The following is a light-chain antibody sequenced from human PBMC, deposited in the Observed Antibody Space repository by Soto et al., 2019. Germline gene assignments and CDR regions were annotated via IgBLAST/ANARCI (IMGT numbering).Light chain of an antibody. J-gene: IGKJ4*01. V-gene: IGKV3-20*01. CDR2: GAS. CDR3: QQYCGSLP. Sequence: EIVLTQSPGTLSLSPGASATLSCRASQSVRHDYLAWYQQKPGRAHRLVIYGASNRASGVPDRFSGSGSGTDFTLTISRLEPEDFAVYYWQQYCGSLPFGGGTKVDIK. CDR1: QSVRHDY.